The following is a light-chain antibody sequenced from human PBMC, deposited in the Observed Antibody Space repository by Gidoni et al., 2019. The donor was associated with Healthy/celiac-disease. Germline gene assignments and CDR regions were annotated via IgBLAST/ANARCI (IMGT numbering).Light chain of an antibody. CDR3: QQYYSTPYT. J-gene: IGKJ2*01. V-gene: IGKV4-1*01. Sequence: DIVMTQSPDSLAVSLGESATINCKSSQSVLYSSNNKNYLAWYQQKPGQPPKLLIYRASTRESGVPDRFSGSGSGTDFTLTISSLQAEDVAVYYCQQYYSTPYTFGQGTKLEIK. CDR1: QSVLYSSNNKNY. CDR2: RAS.